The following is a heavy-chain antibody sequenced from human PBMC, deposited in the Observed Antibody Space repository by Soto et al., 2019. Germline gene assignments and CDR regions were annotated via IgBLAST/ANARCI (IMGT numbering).Heavy chain of an antibody. CDR2: IIPIFGTA. D-gene: IGHD2-21*02. CDR1: GGTFSSYA. V-gene: IGHV1-69*01. Sequence: QVQLVQSGAEVKKPGSSVKVSCKASGGTFSSYAISWVRQAPGQGLEWMGGIIPIFGTANYAQKFQGRVTITADESTSTAYRELSSLRSEDTAVYYCARGRGGAYCGGDCYPYFDYWGQGTLVTVSS. CDR3: ARGRGGAYCGGDCYPYFDY. J-gene: IGHJ4*02.